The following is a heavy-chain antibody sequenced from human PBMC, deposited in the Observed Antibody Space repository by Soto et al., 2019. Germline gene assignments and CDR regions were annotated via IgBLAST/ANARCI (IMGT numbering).Heavy chain of an antibody. CDR3: ARSPRSSPYFDY. CDR2: IDPSDSYI. V-gene: IGHV5-10-1*01. Sequence: PGESLKISCKGSGYNFSNYWISWVRQMPGKGLEWMGKIDPSDSYINYSPPFQGHVTISVDKSITTAHVEWRSLKASDTAIYFCARSPRSSPYFDYWGQGALVTVSS. CDR1: GYNFSNYW. D-gene: IGHD6-13*01. J-gene: IGHJ4*02.